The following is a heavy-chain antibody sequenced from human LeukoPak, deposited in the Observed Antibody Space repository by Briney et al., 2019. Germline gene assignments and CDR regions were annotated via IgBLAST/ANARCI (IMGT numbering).Heavy chain of an antibody. V-gene: IGHV3-48*04. J-gene: IGHJ6*03. CDR2: ISSSSSAK. CDR1: GFIFSNYG. Sequence: GASLRLSCAASGFIFSNYGMHWVRQAPGRGLEWVSYISSSSSAKHYADSVRGRFTISRDDAKNTLYLQTNSLRAEDTAVYYCARGHHRRLWDLFNDMDVWGTGTTVIVSS. CDR3: ARGHHRRLWDLFNDMDV. D-gene: IGHD1-26*01.